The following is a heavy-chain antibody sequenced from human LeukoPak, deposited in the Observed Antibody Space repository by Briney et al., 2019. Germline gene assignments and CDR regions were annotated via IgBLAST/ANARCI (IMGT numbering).Heavy chain of an antibody. CDR3: AKDGLSITMIVVVMPGHFDY. CDR1: GFTFSSYA. D-gene: IGHD3-22*01. CDR2: ISGSGGST. V-gene: IGHV3-23*01. J-gene: IGHJ4*02. Sequence: PGGSLRLSCAASGFTFSSYAMSWVRQAPGKGLEWVSAISGSGGSTYYADSVKGRFTISRDNSKNTLYLQMNSLRAEDTAVYYCAKDGLSITMIVVVMPGHFDYWGQGTLVTVSS.